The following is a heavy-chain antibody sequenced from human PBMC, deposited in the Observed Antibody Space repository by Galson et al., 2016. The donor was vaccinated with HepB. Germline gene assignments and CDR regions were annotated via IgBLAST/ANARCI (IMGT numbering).Heavy chain of an antibody. Sequence: SLRLSCAASGFIFNSYSMNWVRQAPGKGLEWISYISSSSNSMYYADSVKGRFTISRDNAKNSLYLQMNSLRDEDTAVYYCAKDMTTMVRGVMHYWGQGTLVTVSS. J-gene: IGHJ4*02. D-gene: IGHD3-10*01. V-gene: IGHV3-48*02. CDR1: GFIFNSYS. CDR3: AKDMTTMVRGVMHY. CDR2: ISSSSNSM.